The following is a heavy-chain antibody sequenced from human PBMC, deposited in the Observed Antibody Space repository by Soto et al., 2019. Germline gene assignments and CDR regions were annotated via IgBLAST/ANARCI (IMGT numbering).Heavy chain of an antibody. CDR2: INSDESTT. Sequence: EVQLVESGGGLVQPGGSLRLSCAASGFTFSSYWMHWVRQAPGKGLVWVSRINSDESTTNYADSVKGRFTISRDNAKNTLYLQMNSLRAEDTAVYYCARGAAAGNDYWGQGTLVTVSS. D-gene: IGHD6-13*01. J-gene: IGHJ4*02. CDR3: ARGAAAGNDY. V-gene: IGHV3-74*01. CDR1: GFTFSSYW.